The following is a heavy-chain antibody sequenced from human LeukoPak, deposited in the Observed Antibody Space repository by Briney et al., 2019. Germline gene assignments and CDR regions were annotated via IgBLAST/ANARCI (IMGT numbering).Heavy chain of an antibody. Sequence: SETLSLTCAVYGGSFSGYYWSWIRQPPGKGLEWIGEINHSGSTNYNPSLKSRVTISVDTPKNQFSLKLSSVTAADTAVYYCARTGSSGWGCFDYWGQGTLVTVSS. V-gene: IGHV4-34*01. CDR1: GGSFSGYY. CDR3: ARTGSSGWGCFDY. D-gene: IGHD6-19*01. J-gene: IGHJ4*02. CDR2: INHSGST.